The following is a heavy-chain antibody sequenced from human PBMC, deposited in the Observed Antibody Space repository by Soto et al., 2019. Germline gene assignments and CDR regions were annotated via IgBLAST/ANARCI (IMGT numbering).Heavy chain of an antibody. J-gene: IGHJ4*02. D-gene: IGHD4-17*01. CDR3: ARDPLGDYYFDY. CDR1: GFTFSSYW. V-gene: IGHV3-74*01. CDR2: INSDGSST. Sequence: DVQLVESGGGLVQPGGSLRLSCAASGFTFSSYWMHWVRKAPGKGPVWVSRINSDGSSTTYADSLKGRFTISRDNAKNMLYLQMNSLRGEDTAVYYCARDPLGDYYFDYWGQGNMVTVSS.